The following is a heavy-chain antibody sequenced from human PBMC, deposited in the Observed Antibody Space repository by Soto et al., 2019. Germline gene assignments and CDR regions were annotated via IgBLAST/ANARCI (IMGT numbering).Heavy chain of an antibody. Sequence: SQTLSLTCAISGDSVSSNSAAWNWIRQSPSRGLEWLGRTYYRSKWYNDYAVSVKSRITINPDTSKNQFSLQLNSVTPEDTAVYYCARDRYDFWSGYRYYGMDVRGQGTTVTVSS. V-gene: IGHV6-1*01. CDR1: GDSVSSNSAA. CDR3: ARDRYDFWSGYRYYGMDV. CDR2: TYYRSKWYN. J-gene: IGHJ6*02. D-gene: IGHD3-3*01.